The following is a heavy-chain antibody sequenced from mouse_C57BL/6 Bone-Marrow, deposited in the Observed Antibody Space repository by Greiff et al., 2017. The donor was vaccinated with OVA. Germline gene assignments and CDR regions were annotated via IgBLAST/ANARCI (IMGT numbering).Heavy chain of an antibody. CDR3: ARSRDPWAMDY. J-gene: IGHJ4*01. CDR1: GYTFTSYT. Sequence: VQLQQSGAELARPGASVKMSCKASGYTFTSYTMHWVKQRPGQGLEWIGYINPSSGYTKYNQKFKDKATLTADKSSSTAYMQLSSLTSEDAAVYYCARSRDPWAMDYWGQGTSVTVAS. D-gene: IGHD3-3*01. V-gene: IGHV1-4*01. CDR2: INPSSGYT.